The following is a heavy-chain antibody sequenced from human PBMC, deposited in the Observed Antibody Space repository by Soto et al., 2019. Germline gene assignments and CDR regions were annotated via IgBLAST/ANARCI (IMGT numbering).Heavy chain of an antibody. V-gene: IGHV1-46*01. Sequence: ASVKVSCKASGYTFISYHIHWVRQAPGQGLEWMGMINPSGGRTTYSQQFQGRVTMTGDTSTTTIYMELSSLTSDDTAVYYCARAAASGNGRRVDVWGQGTSVTDS. CDR1: GYTFISYH. D-gene: IGHD6-13*01. CDR2: INPSGGRT. CDR3: ARAAASGNGRRVDV. J-gene: IGHJ6*02.